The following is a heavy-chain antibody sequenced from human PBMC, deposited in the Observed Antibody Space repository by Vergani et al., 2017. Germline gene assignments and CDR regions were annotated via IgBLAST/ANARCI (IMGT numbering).Heavy chain of an antibody. D-gene: IGHD6-13*01. J-gene: IGHJ4*02. CDR2: IRSKANNYVT. CDR1: GFTFSGSA. Sequence: EVQLVESGGGLVQPGGSLKLSCAASGFTFSGSAMHWVRQASGKGLEWVGRIRSKANNYVTTYAESVKGRFTISRDDSNNTAYLQMNSLKSEDTAVYFCTSGXIAAADTGGQNFDYWGQGTLVTVSS. CDR3: TSGXIAAADTGGQNFDY. V-gene: IGHV3-73*02.